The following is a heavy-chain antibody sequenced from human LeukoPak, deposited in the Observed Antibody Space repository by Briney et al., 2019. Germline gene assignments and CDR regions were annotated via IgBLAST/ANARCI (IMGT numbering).Heavy chain of an antibody. CDR1: GYTFTSYD. CDR2: MNPNSGNT. J-gene: IGHJ4*02. Sequence: ASVSVSCTASGYTFTSYDINWVRHAPGQGLEWMGWMNPNSGNTGYAQKFQGRVTITRNTSISTAYMELSSLRSEDTAVYYCARFYYDSSGYYDYWGQGTLGTVSA. V-gene: IGHV1-8*01. CDR3: ARFYYDSSGYYDY. D-gene: IGHD3-22*01.